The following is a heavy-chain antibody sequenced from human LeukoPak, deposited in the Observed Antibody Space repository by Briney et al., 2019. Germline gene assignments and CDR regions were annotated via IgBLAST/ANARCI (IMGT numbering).Heavy chain of an antibody. CDR3: ARDLEAGGSYFDY. J-gene: IGHJ4*02. CDR2: IIPIFGTA. D-gene: IGHD1-26*01. V-gene: IGHV1-69*01. Sequence: GASVKVSCKASGGTFSSYVISWVRQAPGQGLEWMGGIIPIFGTANYAQKFQGRVTITADESTGTAYMELSSLRSEDTAVYYCARDLEAGGSYFDYWGQGTLVTVSS. CDR1: GGTFSSYV.